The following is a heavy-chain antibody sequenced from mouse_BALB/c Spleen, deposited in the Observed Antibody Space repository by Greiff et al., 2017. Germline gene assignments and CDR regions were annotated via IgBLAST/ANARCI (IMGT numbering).Heavy chain of an antibody. CDR1: GFTFSSYG. CDR3: ARVITGTYAMDY. J-gene: IGHJ4*01. V-gene: IGHV5-6-3*01. D-gene: IGHD4-1*01. CDR2: INSNGGST. Sequence: EVKVVESGGGLVQPGGSLKLSCAASGFTFSSYGMSWVRQTPDKRLELVATINSNGGSTYYPDSVKGRFTISRDNAKNTLYLQMSSLKSEDTAMYYCARVITGTYAMDYWGQGTSVTVSS.